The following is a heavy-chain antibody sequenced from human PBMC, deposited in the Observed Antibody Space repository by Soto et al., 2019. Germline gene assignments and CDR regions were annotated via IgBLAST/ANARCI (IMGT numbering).Heavy chain of an antibody. J-gene: IGHJ4*02. CDR2: IYYSGST. Sequence: SETRSLTCTVSGGSVSSGSYYWSWIRQPPGKGLEWIGYIYYSGSTNYNPSLKSRVTISVDTSKNQFSLKLSSVTAADTAVYYCARSVYFDYWGKGTLVTVSS. CDR1: GGSVSSGSYY. V-gene: IGHV4-61*01. CDR3: ARSVYFDY.